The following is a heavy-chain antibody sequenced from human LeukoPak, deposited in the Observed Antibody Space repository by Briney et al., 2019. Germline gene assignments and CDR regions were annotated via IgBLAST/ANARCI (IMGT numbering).Heavy chain of an antibody. Sequence: ASVKVSCKASGYTFTSDDINWVRQATGQGLEWLGWLNPNSGNTGYAQKFQGRVTLTRNTSISTAYMELSSLRSEDTAVYYCARAHYRPDYYYYMDVWGKGTTVTVSS. V-gene: IGHV1-8*03. CDR2: LNPNSGNT. CDR1: GYTFTSDD. J-gene: IGHJ6*03. CDR3: ARAHYRPDYYYYMDV. D-gene: IGHD1-26*01.